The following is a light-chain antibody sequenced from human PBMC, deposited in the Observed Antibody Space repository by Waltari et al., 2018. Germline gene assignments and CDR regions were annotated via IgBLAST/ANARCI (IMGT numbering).Light chain of an antibody. J-gene: IGLJ3*02. V-gene: IGLV3-25*03. CDR1: TLPNQY. Sequence: SFELTQPPSVSVSPGQTASITCSGETLPNQYTYWYQQKAGQAPVLVIFKDTERPSGTPERFSGSSSGTVVTLTSTGVRTEDEADYYCQSADSITTFEVFGGGTKLTVL. CDR3: QSADSITTFEV. CDR2: KDT.